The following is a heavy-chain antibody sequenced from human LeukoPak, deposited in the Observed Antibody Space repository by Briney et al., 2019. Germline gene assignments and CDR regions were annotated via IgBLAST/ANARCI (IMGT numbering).Heavy chain of an antibody. D-gene: IGHD4-11*01. J-gene: IGHJ6*03. V-gene: IGHV4-38-2*02. CDR1: NYSISSGYF. Sequence: SETLSLTCTVSNYSISSGYFWGWIRQPPGKGLEWIGNIFHTGSTYYNPSLKSRVTMSADTSKNQFSLKLSSVTATDTAVYYCARGRMTTVTMYYYYYYMDVWGKGTTVTVSS. CDR3: ARGRMTTVTMYYYYYYMDV. CDR2: IFHTGST.